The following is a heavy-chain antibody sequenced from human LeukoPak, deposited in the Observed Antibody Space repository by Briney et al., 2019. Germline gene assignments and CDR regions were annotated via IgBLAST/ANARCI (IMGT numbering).Heavy chain of an antibody. CDR2: INWNGGST. D-gene: IGHD6-13*01. V-gene: IGHV3-20*01. Sequence: SGGSLRLSCAASGFTFDDYGMSWVRQAPGKGPEWVSGINWNGGSTGYADSVKGRFTISRDNAKNSLYLQMNSLRAEDTALYHCARDGYRSYYSYYYMDVWGKGTTVTVSS. CDR1: GFTFDDYG. CDR3: ARDGYRSYYSYYYMDV. J-gene: IGHJ6*03.